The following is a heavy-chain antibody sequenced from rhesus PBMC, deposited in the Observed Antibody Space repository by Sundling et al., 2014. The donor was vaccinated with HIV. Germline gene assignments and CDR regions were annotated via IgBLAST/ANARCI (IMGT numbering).Heavy chain of an antibody. CDR1: GFTFSSYD. V-gene: IGHV3-54*02. CDR3: ASPPTPYSGWSWSEYFDF. CDR2: ISYDGSQK. Sequence: EVQLVESGGGLVQPGGSLRLSCAASGFTFSSYDMHWVRQAPGKGLEWVAIISYDGSQKYYGDSVKDRFTISRDNSENMLYLQMNNLKSEDTAVYFCASPPTPYSGWSWSEYFDFWGQGALVTVSS. J-gene: IGHJ1*01. D-gene: IGHD6-13*01.